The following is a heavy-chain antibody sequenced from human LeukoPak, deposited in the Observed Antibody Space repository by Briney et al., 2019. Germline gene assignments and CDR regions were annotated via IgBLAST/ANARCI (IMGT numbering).Heavy chain of an antibody. CDR1: GFTVSSNY. CDR3: AGDKTTGGWYEFDY. V-gene: IGHV3-53*01. CDR2: ISNDGDT. D-gene: IGHD6-19*01. J-gene: IGHJ4*02. Sequence: GGSLRLSCAASGFTVSSNYMSWVRQGPGKGLECVSVISNDGDTYYADSVKGRFTISRDTSKNTVSLQMNSLRAEDTAVYYCAGDKTTGGWYEFDYWGQGSLVTVSS.